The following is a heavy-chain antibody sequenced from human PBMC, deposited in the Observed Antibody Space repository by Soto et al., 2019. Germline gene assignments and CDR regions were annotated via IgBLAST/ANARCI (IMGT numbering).Heavy chain of an antibody. CDR2: ISAYNGNT. CDR3: ARMGGSIAVAGYFDY. J-gene: IGHJ4*02. D-gene: IGHD6-19*01. V-gene: IGHV1-18*01. Sequence: ASVKVSCKASGYTFTSYCISWVRRAPGQGLEWMGWISAYNGNTNYAQKLQGRVTMTTDTSTSTAYMELRSLRSDDTAVYYCARMGGSIAVAGYFDYWGQGTLVTVSS. CDR1: GYTFTSYC.